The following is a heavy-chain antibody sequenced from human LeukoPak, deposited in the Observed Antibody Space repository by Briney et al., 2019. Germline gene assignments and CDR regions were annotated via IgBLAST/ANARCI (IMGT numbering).Heavy chain of an antibody. CDR3: ARELDDYSNYDRWFDP. CDR2: IYYSGST. J-gene: IGHJ5*02. D-gene: IGHD4-11*01. CDR1: GGSISSYY. V-gene: IGHV4-59*01. Sequence: PSETLSLTCTVSGGSISSYYWSWIRQPPGKGLEWIGYIYYSGSTDYNPSLKSRVTISVDTSKNQFSLKLSSVTAADTAVYCCARELDDYSNYDRWFDPWGQGTLVTVSS.